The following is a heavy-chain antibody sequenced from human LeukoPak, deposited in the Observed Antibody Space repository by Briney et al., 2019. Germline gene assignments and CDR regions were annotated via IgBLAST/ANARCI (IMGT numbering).Heavy chain of an antibody. Sequence: PGGSLRLSCAASGFTFSSYAMHWVRQAPGKGLEYVSAISSNGGSTYYANSVKGRFTISRDNSKNTLYLQMGSLRAEDMAVYYCAGALGRRWLQLRPWDAFDIWGQGTMVTVSS. V-gene: IGHV3-64*01. CDR2: ISSNGGST. J-gene: IGHJ3*02. CDR1: GFTFSSYA. CDR3: AGALGRRWLQLRPWDAFDI. D-gene: IGHD5-12*01.